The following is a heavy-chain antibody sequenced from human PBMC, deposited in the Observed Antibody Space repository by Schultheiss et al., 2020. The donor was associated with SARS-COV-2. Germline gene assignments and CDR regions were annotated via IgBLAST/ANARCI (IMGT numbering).Heavy chain of an antibody. J-gene: IGHJ6*02. Sequence: GGSLRLSCAASGFTFSDYYMSWIRQAPGKGLEWVSAISGSGGSTYYADSVKGRFTISRDNSKNTLYLQMNSLRAEDTAVYYCARGGGGYFDFLYGMDVWGQGTTVTVSS. CDR2: ISGSGGST. V-gene: IGHV3-23*01. CDR3: ARGGGGYFDFLYGMDV. CDR1: GFTFSDYY. D-gene: IGHD3-9*01.